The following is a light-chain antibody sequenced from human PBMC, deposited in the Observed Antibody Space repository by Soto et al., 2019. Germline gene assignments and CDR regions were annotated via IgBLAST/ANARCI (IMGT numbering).Light chain of an antibody. V-gene: IGKV1-27*01. J-gene: IGKJ1*01. Sequence: DIQMTQSPSSLSASVGDRVTITCRASQGMSNYLAWYQQKPGKVPKLLIYAASTLQSGVPSRFSDSGSGTDFTLTISSLQPEDVATYYCQKYNSAPRTFGQGTKVEIK. CDR1: QGMSNY. CDR3: QKYNSAPRT. CDR2: AAS.